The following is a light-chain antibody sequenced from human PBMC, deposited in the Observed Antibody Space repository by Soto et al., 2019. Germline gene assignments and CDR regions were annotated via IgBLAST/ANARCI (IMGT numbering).Light chain of an antibody. J-gene: IGKJ4*01. CDR3: QQYNSYSPA. V-gene: IGKV1-5*01. Sequence: DMQLTQSHSTLSASVGERVTLTCLASQSISSWLAWYQQKPGKAPKLLIYGASSLQSGVPSRFSGSGSGTDFTLTVSSLQPDDFATYYCQQYNSYSPAFGGGTKVDI. CDR2: GAS. CDR1: QSISSW.